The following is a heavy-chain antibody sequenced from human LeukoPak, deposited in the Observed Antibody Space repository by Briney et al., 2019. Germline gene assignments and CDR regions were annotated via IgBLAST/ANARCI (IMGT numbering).Heavy chain of an antibody. CDR3: ARSRGGYFDY. D-gene: IGHD3-10*01. Sequence: TSQTLSLTCAISGDSVSSNSGTWNWIRQSLSRGLEWLGRTYYRSKRYNDYAVSVKSRITINPDTSKNQFSLQLNSVTPEDTALYYCARSRGGYFDYWGQGTLVTVSS. CDR2: TYYRSKRYN. V-gene: IGHV6-1*01. CDR1: GDSVSSNSGT. J-gene: IGHJ4*02.